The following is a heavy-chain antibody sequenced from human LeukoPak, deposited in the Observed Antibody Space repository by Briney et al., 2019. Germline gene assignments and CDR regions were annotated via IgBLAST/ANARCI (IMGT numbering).Heavy chain of an antibody. Sequence: SVKVSCKASGGTFSSYAISWVRQAPGQGLEWMGGIIPIFGTANYAQKFQGRVTITADESTSTANMELSSLRSEDTAVYYCARVSLGNEPGSPQNYYYYGMDVWGQGTTVTVSS. V-gene: IGHV1-69*13. CDR3: ARVSLGNEPGSPQNYYYYGMDV. CDR1: GGTFSSYA. CDR2: IIPIFGTA. J-gene: IGHJ6*02.